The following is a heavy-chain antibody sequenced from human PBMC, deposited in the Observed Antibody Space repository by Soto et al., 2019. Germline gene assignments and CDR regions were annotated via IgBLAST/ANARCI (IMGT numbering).Heavy chain of an antibody. CDR1: GFTFSSYA. D-gene: IGHD3-3*01. V-gene: IGHV3-30-3*01. CDR2: ISYDGSNK. CDR3: ARNPRWSGSSGPSHY. J-gene: IGHJ4*02. Sequence: GGSLRLSCAASGFTFSSYAMHWVRQAPGKGLEWVAVISYDGSNKYYADSVKGRFTISRDNSKNTLYLQMNSLRAEDTAVYYCARNPRWSGSSGPSHYRGPAPLLTLSS.